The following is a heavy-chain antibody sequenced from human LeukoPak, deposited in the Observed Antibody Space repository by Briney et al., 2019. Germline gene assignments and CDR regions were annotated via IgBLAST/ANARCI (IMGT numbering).Heavy chain of an antibody. CDR2: IYNTEST. CDR3: ASHSGGYAY. V-gene: IGHV4-30-4*07. Sequence: SETLSLTCAVSGGSISSGGHSWSWIRQPPGKGLEWIGYIYNTESTYYNSSLKSRVTISVDTSKNQFSLKLNSVTAADTAVYYCASHSGGYAYWGQGTPVTVSS. J-gene: IGHJ4*02. CDR1: GGSISSGGHS. D-gene: IGHD5-12*01.